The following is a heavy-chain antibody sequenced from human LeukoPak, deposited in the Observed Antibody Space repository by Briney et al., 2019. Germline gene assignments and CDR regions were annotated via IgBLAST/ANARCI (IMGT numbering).Heavy chain of an antibody. D-gene: IGHD3-3*01. J-gene: IGHJ4*02. CDR3: ARRVVTRFDY. CDR2: IYHSGST. V-gene: IGHV4-30-2*01. CDR1: GGSISSGGYY. Sequence: SETLSLTCTVSGGSISSGGYYWSWIRQPPGKGLEWIGYIYHSGSTYYNPSLKSRVTISVDRSKNQFSLKLSSVTAADTAVYYCARRVVTRFDYWGQGTLVTVSS.